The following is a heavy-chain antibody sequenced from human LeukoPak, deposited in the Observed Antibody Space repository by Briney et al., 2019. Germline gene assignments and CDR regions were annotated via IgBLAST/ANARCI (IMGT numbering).Heavy chain of an antibody. V-gene: IGHV4-59*01. Sequence: SETLSLTGTVSGGSISSYYWSWIRQPPGKGLEWIGYIYYSGTTNYNPSLKSRVTISVDTSKNQFSLKLSSVTAADTAVYYCAREDYCSGGSCYSGYFQHWGQGTLVTVSS. CDR2: IYYSGTT. J-gene: IGHJ1*01. CDR1: GGSISSYY. D-gene: IGHD2-15*01. CDR3: AREDYCSGGSCYSGYFQH.